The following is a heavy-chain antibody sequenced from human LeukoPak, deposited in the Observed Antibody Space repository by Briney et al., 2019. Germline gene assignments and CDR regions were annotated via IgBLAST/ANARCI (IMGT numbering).Heavy chain of an antibody. CDR3: ASYLRVVVPAAMRGNWFDP. J-gene: IGHJ5*02. V-gene: IGHV4-39*07. D-gene: IGHD2-2*01. CDR1: GGSISSSSYY. CDR2: IYYSGST. Sequence: SETLSLTCTVPGGSISSSSYYWGWIRQPPGKGLEWIGSIYYSGSTYYNPSLKSRVTISVDTSKNQFSLKLSSVTAADTAVYYCASYLRVVVPAAMRGNWFDPWGQGTLVTVSS.